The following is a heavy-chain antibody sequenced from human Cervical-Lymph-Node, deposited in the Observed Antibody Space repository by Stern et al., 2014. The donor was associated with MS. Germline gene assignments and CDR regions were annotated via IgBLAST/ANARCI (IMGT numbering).Heavy chain of an antibody. V-gene: IGHV7-4-1*01. D-gene: IGHD5-18*01. J-gene: IGHJ4*02. CDR1: GYTLTNYP. Sequence: VQLVESGSELKEPGASVKVSCKASGYTLTNYPMNWVRQAPGQGLEWMGWINTNTWNSTDAQSFTGRFVFALDASVRTAYLHIRSLKAEDTAVYYCARDFVDTAMITRSDYLDSWGQGTLVTVSS. CDR2: INTNTWNS. CDR3: ARDFVDTAMITRSDYLDS.